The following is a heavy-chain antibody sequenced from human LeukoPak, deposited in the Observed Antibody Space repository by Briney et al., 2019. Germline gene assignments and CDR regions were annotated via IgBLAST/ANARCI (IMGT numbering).Heavy chain of an antibody. V-gene: IGHV1-58*01. CDR3: AAKSHGNYYYGMDV. J-gene: IGHJ6*02. D-gene: IGHD4-17*01. CDR2: IVVGSGNT. Sequence: ASVTVSCKASGFTFTSSAVQWVRQARGQRLEWIGWIVVGSGNTNYAQKFQERVTITRDMSTSTAYMELSSLRSEDTAVYYCAAKSHGNYYYGMDVWGQGTTVTVSS. CDR1: GFTFTSSA.